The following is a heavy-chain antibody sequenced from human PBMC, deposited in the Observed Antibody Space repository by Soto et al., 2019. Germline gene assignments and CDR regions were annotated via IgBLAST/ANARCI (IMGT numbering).Heavy chain of an antibody. J-gene: IGHJ4*02. CDR1: GGSISSGDYY. Sequence: SETLSLTCTVSGGSISSGDYYWSWIRQPPGKGLEWIGYIYYSGSTYYNPSLKSRVTISVDTSKNQFSLKLSSVTAADTAVYYCARGGYDFWSGSQYYFDYWGQGTLVTVSS. CDR3: ARGGYDFWSGSQYYFDY. D-gene: IGHD3-3*01. V-gene: IGHV4-30-4*01. CDR2: IYYSGST.